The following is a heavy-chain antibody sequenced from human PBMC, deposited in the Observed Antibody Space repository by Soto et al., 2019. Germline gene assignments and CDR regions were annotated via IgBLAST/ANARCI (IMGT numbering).Heavy chain of an antibody. J-gene: IGHJ4*02. CDR1: GFTFTSYG. D-gene: IGHD6-13*01. Sequence: QVQLVQSGAEVKKPGASMKVSCKASGFTFTSYGISWVRQAPGQGLEWMGWVSAYNGNTHYAQKLQGRVTMTTDTSPTTAYMELRSLRSDDTGVYYCPRGGSSWQPHEDYWGQGTLVTVSS. CDR2: VSAYNGNT. CDR3: PRGGSSWQPHEDY. V-gene: IGHV1-18*01.